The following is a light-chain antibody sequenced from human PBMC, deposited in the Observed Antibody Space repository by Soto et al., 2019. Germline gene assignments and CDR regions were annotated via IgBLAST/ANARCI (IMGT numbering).Light chain of an antibody. CDR3: SSYTSSSTKV. CDR1: ISVVGGYNY. CDR2: DVS. V-gene: IGLV2-14*01. J-gene: IGLJ1*01. Sequence: QSALTQPASVSGSPGQSITISCTGTISVVGGYNYVSWYQQHPGKAPKLMIYDVSNRPSGVSNRFSGSKSGNTASLTISGLQADDEADYYCSSYTSSSTKVFGTGTKVTVL.